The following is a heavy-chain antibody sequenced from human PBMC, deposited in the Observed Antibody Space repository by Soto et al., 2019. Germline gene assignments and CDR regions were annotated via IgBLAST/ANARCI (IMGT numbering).Heavy chain of an antibody. CDR3: ARASGGNSGWGHWSDP. CDR2: FSHSGTT. CDR1: GYSISSGYY. J-gene: IGHJ5*02. Sequence: PXETLSLTCAVSGYSISSGYYWCCIRQPPGRGLEWIGSFSHSGTTYYNPSLRSRVTISIDTSNNQFSLKLSSVTAADTAVYYCARASGGNSGWGHWSDPWGQGTLVTVSS. V-gene: IGHV4-38-2*01. D-gene: IGHD2-21*02.